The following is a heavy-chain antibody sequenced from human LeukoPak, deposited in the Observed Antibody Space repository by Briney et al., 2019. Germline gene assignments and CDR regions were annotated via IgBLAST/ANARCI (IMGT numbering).Heavy chain of an antibody. J-gene: IGHJ6*03. CDR3: AKVPAANYYYYYYMDV. Sequence: GGSLRLSCAASGFTFSSYSMNWVRQAPGKGLERVSYISSSSSTIYYADSVKGRFTISRDNAKNSLYLQMNSLRAEDTAVYYCAKVPAANYYYYYYMDVWGKGTTVTVSS. CDR1: GFTFSSYS. D-gene: IGHD2-2*01. CDR2: ISSSSSTI. V-gene: IGHV3-48*04.